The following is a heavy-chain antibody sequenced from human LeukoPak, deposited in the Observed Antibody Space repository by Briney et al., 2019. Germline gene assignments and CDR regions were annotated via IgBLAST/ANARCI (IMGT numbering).Heavy chain of an antibody. CDR1: GFTVRNYA. J-gene: IGHJ4*02. CDR3: AREHSGWYEYYFDY. Sequence: PGRSLRVYCAAYGFTVRNYAMHLTRQDLGKGLLLPSVISYDGSNKYYADSVKGRFTISRDNSKNTLYLQMNSLSAEDTAVYYCAREHSGWYEYYFDYWGQGTLVTVSS. V-gene: IGHV3-30-3*01. CDR2: ISYDGSNK. D-gene: IGHD6-19*01.